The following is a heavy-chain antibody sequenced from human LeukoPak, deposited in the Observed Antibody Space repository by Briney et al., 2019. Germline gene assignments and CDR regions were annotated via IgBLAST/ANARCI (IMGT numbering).Heavy chain of an antibody. D-gene: IGHD3-3*01. CDR1: GFTFSSYG. Sequence: SGGSLRLSCAASGFTFSSYGMHWVRQAPGKGLEWVAFIRYDGSNKYYADSVKGRFTISRDNPKNTLYLQMNSLRAEDTAVYYCAKDGYDFGRGNFDYWGQGTLVTVSS. CDR2: IRYDGSNK. J-gene: IGHJ4*02. CDR3: AKDGYDFGRGNFDY. V-gene: IGHV3-30*02.